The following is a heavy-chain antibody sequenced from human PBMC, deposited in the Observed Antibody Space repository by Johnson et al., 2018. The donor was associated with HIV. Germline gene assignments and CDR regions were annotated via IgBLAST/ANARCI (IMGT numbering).Heavy chain of an antibody. J-gene: IGHJ3*02. CDR2: ISGSGGRT. CDR1: GFTFSSYA. V-gene: IGHV3-23*04. CDR3: ASRYTVDAFDI. D-gene: IGHD1-1*01. Sequence: MQLVESGGGLVQPGGSLRLSCAASGFTFSSYAMSWVRQAPGRGLEWVSSISGSGGRTYYADSVKGRFTISRDNSKNTLYLQMNSLRAEDTAVYYCASRYTVDAFDIWGQGTMVTVSS.